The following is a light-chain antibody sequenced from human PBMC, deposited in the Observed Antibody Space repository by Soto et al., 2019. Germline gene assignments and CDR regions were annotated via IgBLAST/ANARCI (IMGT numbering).Light chain of an antibody. V-gene: IGKV3-15*01. J-gene: IGKJ1*01. Sequence: IVMTQSPDTLFVSPGERVTFSCRASQSVSSNLAWYQQRRGQAPRLLIYGASTRAPGIPARFSGSGSETEFTLTISSLQSEDFAVYYCQHYNNWPPWTFGQGTKVDIK. CDR2: GAS. CDR3: QHYNNWPPWT. CDR1: QSVSSN.